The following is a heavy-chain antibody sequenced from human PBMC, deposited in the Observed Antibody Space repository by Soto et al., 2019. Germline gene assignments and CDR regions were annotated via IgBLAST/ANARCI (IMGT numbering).Heavy chain of an antibody. V-gene: IGHV3-9*01. J-gene: IGHJ4*02. CDR3: AKSGKQYSSSSFDY. Sequence: EVQLVESGGGLVQPGRSLRLSCAASGFTFDDYAMHWVRQAPGKGLEWVSGISWNSGSIGYADSVKGRFTISRDNAKNSLYLQLNSLIAEDTALYYCAKSGKQYSSSSFDYWVQGTLVTVSS. CDR2: ISWNSGSI. D-gene: IGHD6-6*01. CDR1: GFTFDDYA.